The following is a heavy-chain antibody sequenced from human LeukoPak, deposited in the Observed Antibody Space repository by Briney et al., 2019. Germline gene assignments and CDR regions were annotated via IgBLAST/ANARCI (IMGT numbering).Heavy chain of an antibody. CDR2: INSDGSST. D-gene: IGHD2-2*01. CDR1: GFTFSSYW. CDR3: ARASAYHLRLHYYYGMDV. V-gene: IGHV3-74*01. J-gene: IGHJ6*02. Sequence: GGSLRLSCAASGFTFSSYWMHWVRQAPGKGLVWVSRINSDGSSTSYADSVKGRFTISRDNAKNTLYLQMNSLRAEDTAVYYCARASAYHLRLHYYYGMDVWGQGTTVTVSS.